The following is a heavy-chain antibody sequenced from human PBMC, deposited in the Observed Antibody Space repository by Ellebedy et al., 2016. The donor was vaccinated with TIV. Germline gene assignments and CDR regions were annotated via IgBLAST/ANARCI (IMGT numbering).Heavy chain of an antibody. J-gene: IGHJ5*01. CDR3: ARDYGSGSYRIMGLDS. CDR1: GFTFSSYG. D-gene: IGHD3-10*01. Sequence: GESLKISCAASGFTFSSYGMHWVRQAPGKGLEWVSGISGSGGSTYYADSVEGRFTISRDNSKNTLDLQMNSLRDDDTAVYYCARDYGSGSYRIMGLDSWGQGTLVTVSS. V-gene: IGHV3-23*01. CDR2: ISGSGGST.